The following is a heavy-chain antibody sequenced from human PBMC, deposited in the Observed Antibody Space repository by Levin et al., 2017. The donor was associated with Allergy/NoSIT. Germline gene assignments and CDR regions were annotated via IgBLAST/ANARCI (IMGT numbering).Heavy chain of an antibody. V-gene: IGHV3-23*01. D-gene: IGHD4-23*01. J-gene: IGHJ4*02. CDR1: GFTFSNYA. CDR2: ITNSGRT. Sequence: GESLKISCAASGFTFSNYAMSWVRQAPGKGLEWVSAITNSGRTYYADSVKGRFTVSRDNSKNTLYLQMNSLRADDTAVYYCAKEMTTVVPVFDYWGQGTLVTVSS. CDR3: AKEMTTVVPVFDY.